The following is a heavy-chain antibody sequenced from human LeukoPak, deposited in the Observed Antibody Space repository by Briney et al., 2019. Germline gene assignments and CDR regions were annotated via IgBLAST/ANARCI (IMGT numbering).Heavy chain of an antibody. D-gene: IGHD3-22*01. CDR3: VKGYQPYYYDSSGYPSEAPIDY. J-gene: IGHJ4*02. CDR2: ISSNGGST. Sequence: GGSLRLSCSASGFTFSSYAMHWVRQAPGKGLEYVSAISSNGGSTYYADPVKGRFTISRDNSKNTLYLQMSSLRAEDTAAYYCVKGYQPYYYDSSGYPSEAPIDYWGQGTLVTVSS. V-gene: IGHV3-64D*06. CDR1: GFTFSSYA.